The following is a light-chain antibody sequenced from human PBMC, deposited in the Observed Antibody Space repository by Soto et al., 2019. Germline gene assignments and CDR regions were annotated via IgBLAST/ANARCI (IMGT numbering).Light chain of an antibody. CDR3: QQYNSWPTIT. CDR2: GAS. V-gene: IGKV3-15*01. Sequence: EMVMTQSPSIRSVSPGESATLSCRASQSVNSKYLAWYQQHPGQPPRLLIYGASTRANGVPDRISGSGSGTKLILTISSLQSEDFSVYDCQQYNSWPTITFGRGTRLEIK. J-gene: IGKJ5*01. CDR1: QSVNSKY.